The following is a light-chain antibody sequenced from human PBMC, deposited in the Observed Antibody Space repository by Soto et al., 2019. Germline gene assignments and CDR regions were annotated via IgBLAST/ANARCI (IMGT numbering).Light chain of an antibody. CDR3: QQYGSSPLT. Sequence: ESVLTRSPGTLSLSPGERATLSCRASQSVSSSYLAWYQQKPGQAPRLLIYGASSRATGIPDRFSGSGSGTDFTLTISRLEPEDFEVYYCQQYGSSPLTFGGGTKVDIK. CDR1: QSVSSSY. CDR2: GAS. J-gene: IGKJ4*01. V-gene: IGKV3-20*01.